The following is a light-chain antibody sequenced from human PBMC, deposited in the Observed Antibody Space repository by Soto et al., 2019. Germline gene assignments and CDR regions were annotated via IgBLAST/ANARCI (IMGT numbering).Light chain of an antibody. CDR1: KGINNY. J-gene: IGKJ1*01. V-gene: IGKV1-16*01. CDR2: ATS. CDR3: QQYNSYPWT. Sequence: DIPMPQSPPSLSASVGDRVTITCRASKGINNYLAWFQQQPGTAPKPLIYATSTLHSGVPSRFTGSGSGTEFTLTITSLQPEDFVTYYCQQYNSYPWTFGQGTKVEVK.